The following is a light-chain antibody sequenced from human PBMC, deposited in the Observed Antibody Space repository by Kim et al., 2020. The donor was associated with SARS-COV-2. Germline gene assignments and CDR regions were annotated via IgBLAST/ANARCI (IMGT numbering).Light chain of an antibody. V-gene: IGKV3-20*01. Sequence: SPGARATLSCRASQSFSNSFLAWYQQKPGQAPRLLIYDASNRATGIPDRFSGSGSGTDFTLTISRLEPEDFAVYYCQQYGTSPPYTFGQGTKLEI. CDR3: QQYGTSPPYT. J-gene: IGKJ2*01. CDR1: QSFSNSF. CDR2: DAS.